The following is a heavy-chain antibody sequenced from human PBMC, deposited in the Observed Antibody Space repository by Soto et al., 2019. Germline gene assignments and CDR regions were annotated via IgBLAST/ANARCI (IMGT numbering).Heavy chain of an antibody. J-gene: IGHJ6*02. CDR2: SSPYSGNT. D-gene: IGHD3-16*01. Sequence: QVQLVQSGDEVRKPGSSVKVSCKASGYIFVNYGIAWVRQAPGQGLEWMGWSSPYSGNTHYASKVQGRLTMPTDTSTGTAYMGLGSLTSDATAVYYCAMVDNYVPPTPQDVLGQGTTVTVSS. CDR3: AMVDNYVPPTPQDV. CDR1: GYIFVNYG. V-gene: IGHV1-18*01.